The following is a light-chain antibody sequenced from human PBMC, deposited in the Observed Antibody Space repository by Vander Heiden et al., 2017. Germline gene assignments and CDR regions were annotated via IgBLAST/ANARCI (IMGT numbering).Light chain of an antibody. CDR1: ALPRQY. V-gene: IGLV3-25*03. CDR2: KDT. Sequence: SYELTQSPSVSVSPGQTARITCSGDALPRQYAYWYQQKPGQAPLLIMYKDTERPSGIPERFSGSTSGTIVTLTISGVQAEDEADYYCQSAASSGTYARIFGGGTRLTVL. CDR3: QSAASSGTYARI. J-gene: IGLJ2*01.